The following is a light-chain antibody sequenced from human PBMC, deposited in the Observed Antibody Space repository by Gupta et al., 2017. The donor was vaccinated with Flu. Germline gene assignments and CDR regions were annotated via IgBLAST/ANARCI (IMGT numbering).Light chain of an antibody. Sequence: EVVLTQSPAFLSVSPGETATLSCRASHSVKNNLAWYQQRPGQAPRLLIYGTATRATAIPARFSGSGSGTELTLTISSRQSEDFAVYFCHQYKNWPPITFGQGTRLESK. CDR3: HQYKNWPPIT. V-gene: IGKV3-15*01. CDR1: HSVKNN. J-gene: IGKJ5*01. CDR2: GTA.